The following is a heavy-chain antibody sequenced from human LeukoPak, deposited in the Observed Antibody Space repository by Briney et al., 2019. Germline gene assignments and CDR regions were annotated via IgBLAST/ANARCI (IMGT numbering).Heavy chain of an antibody. V-gene: IGHV4-59*01. CDR2: IYYSGST. D-gene: IGHD3-22*01. CDR1: GGSISSYY. Sequence: SETLSLTCTVSGGSISSYYWSWIRQPPGKGLEWIGYIYYSGSTNYNPSLKGRVTISVDTSKNQFSLKLSSVTAADTAVYYCARADDSSGYYQPDAFDIWGQGTMVTVSS. J-gene: IGHJ3*02. CDR3: ARADDSSGYYQPDAFDI.